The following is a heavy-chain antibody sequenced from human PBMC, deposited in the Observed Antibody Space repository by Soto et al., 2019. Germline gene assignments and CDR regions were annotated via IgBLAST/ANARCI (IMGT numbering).Heavy chain of an antibody. CDR1: GFTFSSYA. D-gene: IGHD6-6*01. CDR3: ASQQYSSSSEWFDP. V-gene: IGHV3-23*01. CDR2: ISGSGGST. Sequence: GSLRLSCAASGFTFSSYAMSWVRQAPGKGLEWVSAISGSGGSTYYADSVKGRFTMTTDTSTSTAYMELRSLRSDDTAVYYCASQQYSSSSEWFDPWGQGTLVTVSS. J-gene: IGHJ5*02.